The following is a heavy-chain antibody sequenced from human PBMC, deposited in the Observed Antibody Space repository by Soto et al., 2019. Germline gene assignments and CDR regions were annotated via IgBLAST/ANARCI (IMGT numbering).Heavy chain of an antibody. Sequence: EVQLVESGGGLVKPGGSLRLSCAASGFTFSSYSMNWVRQAPGKGLEWVSSISSSSSYIYYADSVKGRFTISRDNAKNSLYLQMNSLRAEDTAVYYCASGSWTGRRGALDIWGQGTMVTVSS. CDR2: ISSSSSYI. CDR1: GFTFSSYS. V-gene: IGHV3-21*01. CDR3: ASGSWTGRRGALDI. J-gene: IGHJ3*02. D-gene: IGHD1-26*01.